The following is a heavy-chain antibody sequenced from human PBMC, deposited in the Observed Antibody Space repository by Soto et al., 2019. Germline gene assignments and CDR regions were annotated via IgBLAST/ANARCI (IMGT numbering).Heavy chain of an antibody. D-gene: IGHD4-17*01. CDR2: IYYSGST. Sequence: QVQLQESGPGLVKPSQTLSLTCTVSGGSISSGGYYWSWVRQHPGKGLDLIGYIYYSGSTYYNPSLKRRVIISLDTSKNQYSLKLSSVTAADTAVYYGARVWGYGGNSRFDYWGQGTLVIDSS. CDR3: ARVWGYGGNSRFDY. J-gene: IGHJ4*02. V-gene: IGHV4-31*03. CDR1: GGSISSGGYY.